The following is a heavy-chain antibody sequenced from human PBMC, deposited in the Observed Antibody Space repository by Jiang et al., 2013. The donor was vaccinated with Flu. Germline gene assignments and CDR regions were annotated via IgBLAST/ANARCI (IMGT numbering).Heavy chain of an antibody. CDR3: ARDDYGDYEYFDY. J-gene: IGHJ4*02. CDR1: GFTFSSYA. V-gene: IGHV3-30-3*01. Sequence: GVVQPGRSLRLSCAASGFTFSSYAMHWVRQAPGKGLEWVAVISYDGSNKYYADSVKGRFTISRDNSKNTLYLQMNSLRAEDTAVYYCARDDYGDYEYFDYWGQGTLVTVSS. D-gene: IGHD4-17*01. CDR2: ISYDGSNK.